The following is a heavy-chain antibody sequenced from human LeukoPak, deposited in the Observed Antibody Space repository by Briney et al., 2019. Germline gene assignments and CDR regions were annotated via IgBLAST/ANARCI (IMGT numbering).Heavy chain of an antibody. V-gene: IGHV1-69*13. CDR1: GGTFSSYA. CDR3: ARPLGGLYSSSSFDY. J-gene: IGHJ4*02. Sequence: GASVKVSCKASGGTFSSYAISWVRQAPGQGLEWMGGIIPIFGTANYAQKFQGRVTITADESTSTAYMELSSLRSEDTAVYYCARPLGGLYSSSSFDYWGQGTLVTVSS. CDR2: IIPIFGTA. D-gene: IGHD6-13*01.